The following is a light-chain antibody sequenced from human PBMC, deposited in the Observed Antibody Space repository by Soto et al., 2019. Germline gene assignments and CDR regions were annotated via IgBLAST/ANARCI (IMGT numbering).Light chain of an antibody. Sequence: QSVLTQPPSVSGAPGQRVTISCTGSSSNIGAGYDVHWYQQLPGRAPKLLIYGNTNRPSGVPDRFSGSKSGTSASLAITGLQAEDEADYYCLAIDSSGSVVFGGGTKLTVL. V-gene: IGLV1-40*01. CDR1: SSNIGAGYD. CDR3: LAIDSSGSVV. J-gene: IGLJ2*01. CDR2: GNT.